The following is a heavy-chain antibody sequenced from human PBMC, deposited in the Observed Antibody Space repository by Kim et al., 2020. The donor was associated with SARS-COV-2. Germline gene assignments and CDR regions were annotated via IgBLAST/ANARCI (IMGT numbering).Heavy chain of an antibody. Sequence: SETLSLTCTVSGGSISAYYWSWIRQPPGKGLEWVAYIYSSGDVKYNPSLKSRVTMSLDTSKNRVSLNLNSVTAADTAVYYCGRAGCPGEGYNDYWGPGTLVTVSS. CDR1: GGSISAYY. CDR2: IYSSGDV. D-gene: IGHD5-12*01. CDR3: GRAGCPGEGYNDY. J-gene: IGHJ4*02. V-gene: IGHV4-59*13.